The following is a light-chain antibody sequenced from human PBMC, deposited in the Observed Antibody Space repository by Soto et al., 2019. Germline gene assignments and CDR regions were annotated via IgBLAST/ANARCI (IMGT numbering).Light chain of an antibody. Sequence: EIVLTQSPGTLCLSPGERATLSCRASQSVSSSYLAWYQQKAGQGPTLLIYGASTRATGIPARFSGSGSGTDFTLTISSLEPEDFAVYYCQQYGSSPWTFGQGTKVDIK. CDR3: QQYGSSPWT. CDR1: QSVSSSY. J-gene: IGKJ1*01. V-gene: IGKV3-20*01. CDR2: GAS.